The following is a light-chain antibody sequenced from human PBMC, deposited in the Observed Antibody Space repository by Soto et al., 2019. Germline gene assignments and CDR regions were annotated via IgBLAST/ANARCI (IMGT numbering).Light chain of an antibody. CDR3: CSYVPGNVIVL. V-gene: IGLV2-23*02. J-gene: IGLJ3*02. Sequence: QSVLTQPASVSGSPGQSITISCTGTSSDVGTYALVSWFQQYPGKAPKIIIYEVTRRPSGVSNRFSGSKSGNTAYLTISDLQPEDEADYYCCSYVPGNVIVLFGGGTQLTVL. CDR1: SSDVGTYAL. CDR2: EVT.